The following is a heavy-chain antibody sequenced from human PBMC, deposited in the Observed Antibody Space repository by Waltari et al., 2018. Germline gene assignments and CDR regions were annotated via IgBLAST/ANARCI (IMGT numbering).Heavy chain of an antibody. J-gene: IGHJ6*03. V-gene: IGHV3-74*01. D-gene: IGHD2-15*01. CDR1: GFTFSHYW. CDR2: ITTDGSSK. Sequence: EVQLVESGGGLVQPGGSLRLSCSVSGFTFSHYWMNWVRQAPGKGLEWVAHITTDGSSKNYADALTGRFTISRDNTKDTLYLEMNSLTAEDTAVYYCTRDAVGHMDVWGKGTTVTVS. CDR3: TRDAVGHMDV.